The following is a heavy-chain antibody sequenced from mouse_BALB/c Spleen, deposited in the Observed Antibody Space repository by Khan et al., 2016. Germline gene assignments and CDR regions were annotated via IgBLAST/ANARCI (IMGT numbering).Heavy chain of an antibody. CDR2: ITYGGST. Sequence: EVQLQESGPGLVKPSQSLSLTCTVTGYSITNNYAWNWIRQFPGSKLEWMGYITYGGSTSYNPSLKSRLSLSRDTSKNQFFLQLNSVAPEDTATYDGARAGGPRGTIYHAMDYWGQGTSVTVSS. CDR3: ARAGGPRGTIYHAMDY. V-gene: IGHV3-2*02. D-gene: IGHD1-1*02. CDR1: GYSITNNYA. J-gene: IGHJ4*01.